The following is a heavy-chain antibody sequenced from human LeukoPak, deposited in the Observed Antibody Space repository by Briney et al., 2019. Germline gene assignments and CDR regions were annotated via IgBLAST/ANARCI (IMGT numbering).Heavy chain of an antibody. D-gene: IGHD6-13*01. CDR2: IKQGGSEK. J-gene: IGHJ4*02. Sequence: QPGGSLRLSCAASGFTFSGYWMNWVRQAPGKGLEWVANIKQGGSEKYYVDSVKGRFTISRDNAKNSLYLQMNSLRAEDTAVYYCATRVGGSWSFDYWGQGTVVTVSS. V-gene: IGHV3-7*01. CDR1: GFTFSGYW. CDR3: ATRVGGSWSFDY.